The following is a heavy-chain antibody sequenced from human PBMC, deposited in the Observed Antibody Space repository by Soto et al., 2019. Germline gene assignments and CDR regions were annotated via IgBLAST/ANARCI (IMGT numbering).Heavy chain of an antibody. CDR1: GSRFSTYD. Sequence: DVQLLESGGGLVQPGGSLRLSCAAYGSRFSTYDMSWVRQAPGKGLEWVSVMSGSGSGTYYADSVKGRFTISRDNSKNTLYLQMNSLRAEDTAVYYCVRQAKLTTVTANVGYYYGLDVWGQGTTVTFYS. CDR3: VRQAKLTTVTANVGYYYGLDV. J-gene: IGHJ6*02. V-gene: IGHV3-23*01. D-gene: IGHD4-4*01. CDR2: MSGSGSGT.